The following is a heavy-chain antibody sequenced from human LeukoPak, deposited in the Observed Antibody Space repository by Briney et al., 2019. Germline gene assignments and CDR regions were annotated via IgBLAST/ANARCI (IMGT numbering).Heavy chain of an antibody. CDR3: ARASIYYYDSSGYYTPPDY. V-gene: IGHV1-69*01. CDR2: IIPIFGTA. Sequence: SVKVSCKASGGTFSSYAISWVRQAPGQGLEWMGGIIPIFGTANYAQKFQGRVTITADEATSTAYMELSSLRSEDTAVYYCARASIYYYDSSGYYTPPDYWGQGTLVTVSS. J-gene: IGHJ4*02. CDR1: GGTFSSYA. D-gene: IGHD3-22*01.